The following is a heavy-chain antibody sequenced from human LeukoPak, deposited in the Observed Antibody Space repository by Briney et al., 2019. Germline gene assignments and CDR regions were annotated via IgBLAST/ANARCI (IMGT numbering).Heavy chain of an antibody. CDR1: GYSISSGYY. V-gene: IGHV4-38-2*01. CDR2: IYHSGSV. D-gene: IGHD3-22*01. CDR3: ARPVGLRITTRYDAFDI. Sequence: SETLSLTCAVSGYSISSGYYWGWIRQPPGKGLEWIGSIYHSGSVYYNPSLKSRITISVDTSKNQFSLKLRTVTASDTAVYYCARPVGLRITTRYDAFDIWGQGTMFTVSS. J-gene: IGHJ3*02.